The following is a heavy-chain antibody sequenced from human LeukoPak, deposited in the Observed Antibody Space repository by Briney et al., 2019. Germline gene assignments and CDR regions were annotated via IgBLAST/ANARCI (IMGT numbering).Heavy chain of an antibody. Sequence: PSETLSLTCTVSGGSISSGSYYWSWIRQPAGKGLEWIGRIYTGGSTNYNPSLKSRVTISVDTSKNQFSLTLSSVTAADTAVYYCARETDYYDSSGYFRIWGQGTMVTVSS. D-gene: IGHD3-22*01. V-gene: IGHV4-61*02. CDR1: GGSISSGSYY. J-gene: IGHJ3*02. CDR3: ARETDYYDSSGYFRI. CDR2: IYTGGST.